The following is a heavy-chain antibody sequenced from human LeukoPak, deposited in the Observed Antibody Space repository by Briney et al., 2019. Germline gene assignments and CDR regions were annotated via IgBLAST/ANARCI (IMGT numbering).Heavy chain of an antibody. CDR2: ISGSDGST. Sequence: GGSLRLSCAASGFTFSSYAMNWVRQAPGKGLEWVSAISGSDGSTYYADSVKGRFTISRDNAKNSLYLQMNSLRAEDTAVYYCARNLYYDSSGYPFDYWGQGTLVTVSS. J-gene: IGHJ4*02. CDR3: ARNLYYDSSGYPFDY. V-gene: IGHV3-23*01. CDR1: GFTFSSYA. D-gene: IGHD3-22*01.